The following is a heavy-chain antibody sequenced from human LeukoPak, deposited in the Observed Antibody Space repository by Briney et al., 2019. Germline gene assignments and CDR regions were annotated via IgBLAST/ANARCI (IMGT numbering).Heavy chain of an antibody. J-gene: IGHJ3*02. Sequence: ASVKVSCKASGYTFTSYYMHWVRQAPGQGLEWMGWINPNSGGTNYAQKFQGRVTMTRDTSISTAYMELSRLTFDDTTIYYCATTLHIVVVTWHAFDIWGQGTMVTVSS. D-gene: IGHD2-21*02. V-gene: IGHV1-2*02. CDR1: GYTFTSYY. CDR2: INPNSGGT. CDR3: ATTLHIVVVTWHAFDI.